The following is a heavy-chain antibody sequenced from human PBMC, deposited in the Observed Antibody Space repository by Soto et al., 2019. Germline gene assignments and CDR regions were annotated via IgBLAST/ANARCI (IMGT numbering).Heavy chain of an antibody. V-gene: IGHV1-69*12. J-gene: IGHJ6*02. CDR2: IIHMSGTS. CDR3: ARRRYCSVNSCRYYNGMAV. CDR1: GGTFTTYA. D-gene: IGHD2-15*01. Sequence: QVQLVQSGTEVKKPGSSVKVSCKATGGTFTTYAITWLRQAPGHGLEWMGGIIHMSGTSTYAQECQGRVTITGDDSTSTAYMEVSGLRSEDTAVYFCARRRYCSVNSCRYYNGMAVWGQGTTVTVSS.